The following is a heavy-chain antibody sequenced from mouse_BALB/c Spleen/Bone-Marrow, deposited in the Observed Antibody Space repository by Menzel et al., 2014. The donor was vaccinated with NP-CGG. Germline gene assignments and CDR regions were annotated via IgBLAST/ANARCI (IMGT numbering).Heavy chain of an antibody. Sequence: VKLVESGPDLVAPSQSLSLTCTVSGFSLTSXGXHWVXQPPXXGXXWLXXIWSDGSTTYKSALKSRLSISKDNSKRRVLLKMNSLQTDDTAMYYCARSGTDYAMDYWGQGTSVTVSS. J-gene: IGHJ4*01. V-gene: IGHV2-6-2*01. CDR1: GFSLTSXG. D-gene: IGHD4-1*01. CDR2: IWSDGST. CDR3: ARSGTDYAMDY.